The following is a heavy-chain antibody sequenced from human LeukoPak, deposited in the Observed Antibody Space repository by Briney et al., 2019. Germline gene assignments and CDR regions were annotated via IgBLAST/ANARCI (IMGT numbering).Heavy chain of an antibody. V-gene: IGHV1-2*06. Sequence: GASVKVSCKASGYTFPGYYMNWVRQAPGQGLEWMGRINPNSGGTNYAQKFQGRVTMTRDTSISTAYMELSRLRSDDTAVNYCARWDGDYGAFDIWGQGTLVTVSS. CDR1: GYTFPGYY. J-gene: IGHJ3*02. CDR2: INPNSGGT. CDR3: ARWDGDYGAFDI. D-gene: IGHD4-17*01.